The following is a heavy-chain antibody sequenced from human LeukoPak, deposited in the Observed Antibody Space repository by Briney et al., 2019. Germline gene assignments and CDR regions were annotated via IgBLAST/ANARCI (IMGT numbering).Heavy chain of an antibody. V-gene: IGHV1-2*02. CDR3: ARLSTPNLYYFDY. D-gene: IGHD3-16*02. CDR2: INPNSGVT. J-gene: IGHJ4*02. CDR1: GYTFTGYY. Sequence: ASVKVSCMASGYTFTGYYMHWVRQAPGQGLEWMGWINPNSGVTYYAQKFQGRVSMTRDTSISTAYMEVSRLRSDDSALYYCARLSTPNLYYFDYWGQGTLVTVSS.